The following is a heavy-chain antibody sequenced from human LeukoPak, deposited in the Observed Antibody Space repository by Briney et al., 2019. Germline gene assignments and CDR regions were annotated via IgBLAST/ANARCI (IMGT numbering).Heavy chain of an antibody. CDR3: ARMGRGSGWVDAFDI. CDR2: IYHSGST. Sequence: SETLSLTCTVSGGSISGYYWSWIRQPPEKGLEWIGYIYHSGSTSYNPSLKSRVTLSVDTSKSQFTLKLTSVTAADTAVYYCARMGRGSGWVDAFDIWDQGTMVTVSS. V-gene: IGHV4-59*01. D-gene: IGHD6-19*01. J-gene: IGHJ3*02. CDR1: GGSISGYY.